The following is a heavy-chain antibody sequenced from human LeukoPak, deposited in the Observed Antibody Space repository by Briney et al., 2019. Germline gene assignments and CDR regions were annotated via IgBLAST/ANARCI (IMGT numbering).Heavy chain of an antibody. J-gene: IGHJ4*02. D-gene: IGHD4-17*01. Sequence: GGSLRLSCAASGFTFSSMNWVRQAPGKGLEWVSYISSSSSTIYYADSVKGRFTISRDIAKNSLYLQMNSLRAEDTAVYYCAREIYGDYVWGDYWGQGTLVTVSS. CDR1: GFTFSS. CDR3: AREIYGDYVWGDY. V-gene: IGHV3-48*01. CDR2: ISSSSSTI.